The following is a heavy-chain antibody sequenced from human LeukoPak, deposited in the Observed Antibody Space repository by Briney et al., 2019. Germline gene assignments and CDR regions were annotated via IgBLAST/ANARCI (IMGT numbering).Heavy chain of an antibody. CDR1: GYTFSSYA. D-gene: IGHD3-22*01. CDR2: ISYNGSNK. V-gene: IGHV3-30-3*01. J-gene: IGHJ4*02. Sequence: PGGSLRLSCAASGYTFSSYAMHWVRQAPGKGLEWVAVISYNGSNKYYADSVKGRFTISRDNSKNTLYLQMNSLRAEDTAVYYCARDGGGCYDSSGYSQLFDYWGQGTLVTVSS. CDR3: ARDGGGCYDSSGYSQLFDY.